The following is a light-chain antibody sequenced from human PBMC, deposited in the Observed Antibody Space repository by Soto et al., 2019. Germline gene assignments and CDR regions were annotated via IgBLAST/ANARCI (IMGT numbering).Light chain of an antibody. J-gene: IGKJ2*01. CDR2: AAS. V-gene: IGKV1-39*01. Sequence: DIQMTQSPSSLSAYVGDRVTITCRASQTISNYLNWFQQTPGKAPKLLIYAASNLQSGVPLRFSGSGSGTEFTLTISRLQPEDLATYYCQQTYGTPHTFGQGTQLEIK. CDR3: QQTYGTPHT. CDR1: QTISNY.